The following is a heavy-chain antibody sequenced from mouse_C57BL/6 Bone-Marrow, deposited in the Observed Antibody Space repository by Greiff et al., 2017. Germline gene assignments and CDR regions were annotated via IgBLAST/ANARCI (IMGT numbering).Heavy chain of an antibody. CDR1: GFNIKNTY. Sequence: EVQLQQSVAELVRPGASVKLSCTASGFNIKNTYMHWVKQRPEQGLEWIGRIDPAHGNTKYAPKFHGKATITADTSSNTAYLQLSSLTSEDTAIYYCASSLRLAAWFAYWGQGTLVTVSA. J-gene: IGHJ3*01. CDR2: IDPAHGNT. D-gene: IGHD2-4*01. V-gene: IGHV14-3*01. CDR3: ASSLRLAAWFAY.